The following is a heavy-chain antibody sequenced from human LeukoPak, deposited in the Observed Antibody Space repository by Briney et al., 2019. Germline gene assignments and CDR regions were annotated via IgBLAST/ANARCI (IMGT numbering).Heavy chain of an antibody. CDR3: AKDYGSGEFYYFDY. J-gene: IGHJ4*02. Sequence: GGSLRLSCAASGFTFSSYAMSWVRQAPGKGLEWVSAISGSGGSTYYADSVKGRFTISRDNSKDTLYLQMNSLRAEDTAVYCCAKDYGSGEFYYFDYWGQGTLVTVSS. CDR1: GFTFSSYA. D-gene: IGHD3-10*01. V-gene: IGHV3-23*01. CDR2: ISGSGGST.